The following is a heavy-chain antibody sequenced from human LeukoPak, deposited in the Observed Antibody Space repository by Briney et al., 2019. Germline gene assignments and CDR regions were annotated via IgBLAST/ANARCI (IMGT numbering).Heavy chain of an antibody. D-gene: IGHD3-22*01. CDR3: ARAGWIITSAIDY. J-gene: IGHJ4*02. Sequence: SETLSLTCSVSGYSLSRGYYWAWIRRSPGRGLEWIGTVYHIGNTYYNPSLESRASMSVDTSTNEFSLTLKSVTAADTAVYYCARAGWIITSAIDYWGQGALVTVSS. CDR1: GYSLSRGYY. V-gene: IGHV4-38-2*02. CDR2: VYHIGNT.